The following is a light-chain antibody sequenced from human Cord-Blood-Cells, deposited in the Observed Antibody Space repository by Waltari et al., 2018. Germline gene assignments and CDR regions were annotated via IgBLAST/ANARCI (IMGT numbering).Light chain of an antibody. CDR2: DDS. CDR1: NIGSKS. J-gene: IGLJ2*01. V-gene: IGLV3-21*02. CDR3: QVWDSSSDHVV. Sequence: SYVLTQPPSVSVAPGQPARITCGGNNIGSKSVHWYQQKPGQAPVLVVYDDSDRPSGCPGRFSGSNSGNTATLTISRVEAGDEADYYCQVWDSSSDHVVFGGGTKLTVL.